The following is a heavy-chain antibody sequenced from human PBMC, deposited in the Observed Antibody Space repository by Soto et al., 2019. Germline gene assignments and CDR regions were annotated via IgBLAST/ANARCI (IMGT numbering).Heavy chain of an antibody. CDR1: GFTFSSYS. J-gene: IGHJ4*02. D-gene: IGHD3-3*01. V-gene: IGHV3-48*02. CDR3: ARGNVLRPSTKYYFDY. CDR2: ISSSSSTI. Sequence: PGGSLRLSCAASGFTFSSYSMNWVRQAPGKGLEWVSYISSSSSTIYYADSVKGRFTISRDNAKNSLYLQMNSLRDEDTAVYYCARGNVLRPSTKYYFDYWGQGTLVTVSS.